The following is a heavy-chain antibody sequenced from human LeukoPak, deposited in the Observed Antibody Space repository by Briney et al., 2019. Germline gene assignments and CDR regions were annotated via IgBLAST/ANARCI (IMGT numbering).Heavy chain of an antibody. Sequence: GGSLRLSCAASGFSVGTNYMTWVRQAPGGGVEWVSMIYAGGNTYYRDSVKGRFTISRDSSKNTVFLHMSGLRDDDTAVYYCVGGHDLEFEFWGQGTLVIVSS. CDR3: VGGHDLEFEF. CDR1: GFSVGTNY. CDR2: IYAGGNT. D-gene: IGHD4-23*01. V-gene: IGHV3-53*01. J-gene: IGHJ5*01.